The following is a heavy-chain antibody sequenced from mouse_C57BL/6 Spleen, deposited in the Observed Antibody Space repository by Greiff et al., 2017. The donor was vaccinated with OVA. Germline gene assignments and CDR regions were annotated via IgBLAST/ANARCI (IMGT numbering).Heavy chain of an antibody. Sequence: QVQLQQSGPELVKPGASVKISCKASGYAFSSSWMNWVKQRPGKGLEWIGRIYPGDGDTNYNGKFKGTATLTADKSSSPAYMQLSSLTSEDSAVYFCAREGDGYDRGLDYWGQGTTLTVSS. CDR3: AREGDGYDRGLDY. CDR2: IYPGDGDT. CDR1: GYAFSSSW. V-gene: IGHV1-82*01. J-gene: IGHJ2*01. D-gene: IGHD2-2*01.